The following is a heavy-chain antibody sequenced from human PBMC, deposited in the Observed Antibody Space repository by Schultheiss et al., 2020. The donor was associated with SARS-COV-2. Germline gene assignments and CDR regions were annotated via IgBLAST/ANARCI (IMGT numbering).Heavy chain of an antibody. J-gene: IGHJ4*02. CDR3: VKGVYCSGGSCYSDY. Sequence: GGSLRLSCSASGFTFSSYAMHWVRQAPGKGLEYVSTISSNGGSTYYADSVKGRFTISRDNSKNTLYLQMSSLRAEDTAVYYCVKGVYCSGGSCYSDYWGQGTLVTVSS. CDR1: GFTFSSYA. D-gene: IGHD2-15*01. CDR2: ISSNGGST. V-gene: IGHV3-64D*09.